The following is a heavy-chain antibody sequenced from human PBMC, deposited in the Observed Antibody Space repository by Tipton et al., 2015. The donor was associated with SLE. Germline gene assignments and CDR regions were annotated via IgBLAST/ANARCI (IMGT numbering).Heavy chain of an antibody. J-gene: IGHJ6*03. CDR1: GGSINSSGY. CDR3: ARDLYDFWSGYTPSGAMDV. D-gene: IGHD3-3*01. CDR2: IYSSGST. Sequence: TLFLTCTVSGGSINSSGYWSWIRQHPVKSLEWIGHIYSSGSTYYNPSLKSRITISLDTSKNQFSLKLISVTAADTAVYYCARDLYDFWSGYTPSGAMDVWGKGTTVTVSS. V-gene: IGHV4-31*03.